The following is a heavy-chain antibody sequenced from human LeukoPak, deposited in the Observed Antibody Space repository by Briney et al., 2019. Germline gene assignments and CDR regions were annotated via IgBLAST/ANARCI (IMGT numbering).Heavy chain of an antibody. CDR3: ARHGAVAGSYYFGVDV. D-gene: IGHD6-19*01. Sequence: GESLKISCKGSGYSFTSYWIGWVRQMTGKGMEWMGIIYLCDSESPNRPSFQGPVRISADKSISTAYLQWRSLKASDSAIYYCARHGAVAGSYYFGVDVWGQGTTVTVSS. J-gene: IGHJ6*02. CDR2: IYLCDSES. V-gene: IGHV5-51*01. CDR1: GYSFTSYW.